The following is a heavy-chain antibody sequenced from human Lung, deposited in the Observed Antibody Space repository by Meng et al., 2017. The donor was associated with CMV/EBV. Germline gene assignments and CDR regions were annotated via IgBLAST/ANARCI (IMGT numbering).Heavy chain of an antibody. CDR1: SEFFTGYNY. CDR2: IIHSGGT. V-gene: IGHV4-34*01. Sequence: SETLSLXXILYSEFFTGYNYWTWIRQPPGKGLEWIGEIIHSGGTNYNPSLKSRVTISLDKSKKQLFLKLSSVTAADTATYYCARGDRIGRRGYFTGYYYHAMDVWGQWTTVXSP. J-gene: IGHJ6*02. D-gene: IGHD3-3*01. CDR3: ARGDRIGRRGYFTGYYYHAMDV.